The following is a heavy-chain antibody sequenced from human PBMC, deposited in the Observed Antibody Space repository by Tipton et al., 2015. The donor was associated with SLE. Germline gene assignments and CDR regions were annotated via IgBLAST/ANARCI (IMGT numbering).Heavy chain of an antibody. D-gene: IGHD3-9*01. Sequence: GLVKPSETLSLTCTVSGASMSSSFHYWGWFRQHPGKGLECIGTVYYSGSTLYNPSLKSRVAISIQTSKNQFSLKLSSVTAADTAIYYCARTYYDSLTGYYDAFHIWGQGTMVTVSS. CDR2: VYYSGST. V-gene: IGHV4-39*07. J-gene: IGHJ3*02. CDR3: ARTYYDSLTGYYDAFHI. CDR1: GASMSSSFHY.